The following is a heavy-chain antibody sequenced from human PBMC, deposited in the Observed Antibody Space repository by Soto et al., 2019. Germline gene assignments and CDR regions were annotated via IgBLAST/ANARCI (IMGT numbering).Heavy chain of an antibody. J-gene: IGHJ5*02. CDR2: IWYDGSNK. D-gene: IGHD3-22*01. Sequence: QVQLVESGGGVVQPGRSLRLSCAASGFTFSSYGMHWVRQAPGKGLEWVAVIWYDGSNKYYADSVKGRFTISGDNSKNTLYLQMNSLRAEDTAVYYCARGSHYDSSGYYSRFDPWGQGTLVTVSS. CDR1: GFTFSSYG. CDR3: ARGSHYDSSGYYSRFDP. V-gene: IGHV3-33*01.